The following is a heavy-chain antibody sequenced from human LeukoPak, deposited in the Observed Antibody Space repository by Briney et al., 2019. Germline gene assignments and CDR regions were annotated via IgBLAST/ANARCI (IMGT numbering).Heavy chain of an antibody. CDR2: ISSSGSMI. Sequence: AGGSLRLSCAASGFTFSDYYMSWIRQAPGKGLEWVSYISSSGSMIYYADSVKGRFTISRDNAKNSLYLQMNSLRAEDTAFYHCARDLYSSSWYFVSPGGYWGQGTLVTVSS. CDR3: ARDLYSSSWYFVSPGGY. V-gene: IGHV3-11*01. J-gene: IGHJ4*02. D-gene: IGHD6-13*01. CDR1: GFTFSDYY.